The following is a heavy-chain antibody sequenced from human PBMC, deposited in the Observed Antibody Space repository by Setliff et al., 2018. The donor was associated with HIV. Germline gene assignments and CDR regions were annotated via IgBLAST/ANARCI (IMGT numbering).Heavy chain of an antibody. CDR1: GDTFSTYV. V-gene: IGHV1-69*10. D-gene: IGHD2-21*01. CDR3: ARDHQTMLWLDY. Sequence: SVKVSCKSSGDTFSTYVFTWVRQAPGQGLEWMGGVTPILHTTNYAQKLQGRVTITADISTRTVYMELSSLTSEDTAIYYCARDHQTMLWLDYWGQGTLVTVSS. J-gene: IGHJ4*02. CDR2: VTPILHTT.